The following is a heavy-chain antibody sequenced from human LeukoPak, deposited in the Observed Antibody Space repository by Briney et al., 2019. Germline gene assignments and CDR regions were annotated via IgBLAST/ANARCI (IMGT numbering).Heavy chain of an antibody. D-gene: IGHD2-2*01. CDR3: ARGSHCSSTSCYHDY. CDR1: GYTFTGYY. CDR2: INPNSGGT. V-gene: IGHV1-2*02. Sequence: ASVKVSCKASGYTFTGYYMHWVRQAPGQGLEWMGWINPNSGGTNYAQKFQGRVTMTRDTSISTAYMELSRLRSDDTAVYYCARGSHCSSTSCYHDYWGQGTLVTVSS. J-gene: IGHJ4*02.